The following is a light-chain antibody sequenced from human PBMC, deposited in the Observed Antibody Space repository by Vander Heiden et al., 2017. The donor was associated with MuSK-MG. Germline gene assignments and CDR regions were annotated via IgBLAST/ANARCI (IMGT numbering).Light chain of an antibody. J-gene: IGKJ1*01. CDR2: GTS. CDR3: QQYNNGLRWT. Sequence: EIVMTQSPATLSVSPGERATLSCRASQSVSSNLAWYQQKPGPAPRLLIYGTSTRTTGIPARFSGSGSGTEFTLTISSLQSEDFAVYYCQQYNNGLRWTFGQGTKVXIK. V-gene: IGKV3-15*01. CDR1: QSVSSN.